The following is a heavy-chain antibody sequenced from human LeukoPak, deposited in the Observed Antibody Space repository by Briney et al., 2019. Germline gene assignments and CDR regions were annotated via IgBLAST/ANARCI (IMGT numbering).Heavy chain of an antibody. CDR2: VSRSSIYI. J-gene: IGHJ6*02. Sequence: GGSLRLSCAASGFTFSSYNMNWVRQAPGKGLEWVSSVSRSSIYIYYADSVKGRFTISRDNAENSLSLQMNSLRAEDTAVYYCARDSGDGSGTYYPYGMDVWGQGTTVTVSS. CDR1: GFTFSSYN. CDR3: ARDSGDGSGTYYPYGMDV. V-gene: IGHV3-21*01. D-gene: IGHD3-10*01.